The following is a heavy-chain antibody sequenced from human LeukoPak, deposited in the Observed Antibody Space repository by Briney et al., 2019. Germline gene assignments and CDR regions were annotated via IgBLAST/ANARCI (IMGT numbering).Heavy chain of an antibody. D-gene: IGHD3-22*01. CDR3: ARGGISMIVVDLTYHFDY. Sequence: GASVKVSCKASGYTFTDYYIHWVRQAPGQGLEWMGWTNPNSGGTNFPQKFQGRVTMTRDTSISTAYMELSRLRSDDTAVYYCARGGISMIVVDLTYHFDYWGQGTLVIVSS. CDR1: GYTFTDYY. CDR2: TNPNSGGT. J-gene: IGHJ4*02. V-gene: IGHV1-2*02.